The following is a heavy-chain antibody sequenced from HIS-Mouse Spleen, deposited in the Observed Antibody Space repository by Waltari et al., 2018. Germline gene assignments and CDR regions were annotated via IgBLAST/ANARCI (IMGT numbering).Heavy chain of an antibody. Sequence: QLQLQESGPGLVKPSETLSPPCTVSGGSISSRSSYWGWIRQPPGKGLEWIGSIYYSGSTYYNTSLKSRVTISVDTSKNQFSLKLSSVTAADTAVYYCAREIPYSSSWYDWYFDLWGRGTLVTVSS. CDR2: IYYSGST. V-gene: IGHV4-39*07. CDR1: GGSISSRSSY. D-gene: IGHD6-13*01. J-gene: IGHJ2*01. CDR3: AREIPYSSSWYDWYFDL.